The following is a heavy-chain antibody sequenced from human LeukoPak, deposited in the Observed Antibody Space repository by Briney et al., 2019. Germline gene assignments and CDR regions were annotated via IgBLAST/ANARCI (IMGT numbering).Heavy chain of an antibody. CDR3: AGAGVVVPAAHLGYAFDI. J-gene: IGHJ3*02. CDR2: FDPEDGET. CDR1: GYTLTELS. D-gene: IGHD2-2*01. Sequence: GASVKVSCKVSGYTLTELSMHWVRQAPGKGLEWMGGFDPEDGETIYAQKFQGRVTMTEDTSTDTAYMELSSLRSEDTAVYYCAGAGVVVPAAHLGYAFDIWGQGTMVTVSS. V-gene: IGHV1-24*01.